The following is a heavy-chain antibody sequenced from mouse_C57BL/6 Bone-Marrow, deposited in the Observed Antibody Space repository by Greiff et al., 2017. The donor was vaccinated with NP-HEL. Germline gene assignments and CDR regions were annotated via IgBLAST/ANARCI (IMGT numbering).Heavy chain of an antibody. J-gene: IGHJ3*01. D-gene: IGHD4-1*01. Sequence: QVQLQQSGAELVKPGASVKMSCKASGYTFTSYWITWVKQRPGQGLEWIGDIYPGSGSTNYNEKFKSKATLTVATSSSPAYMQLSSLTSEDSAVYYCARNWAAWFAYWGQGTLVTVSA. CDR2: IYPGSGST. CDR1: GYTFTSYW. CDR3: ARNWAAWFAY. V-gene: IGHV1-55*01.